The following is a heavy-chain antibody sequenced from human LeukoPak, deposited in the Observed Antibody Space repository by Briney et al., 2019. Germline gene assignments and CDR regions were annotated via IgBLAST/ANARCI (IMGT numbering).Heavy chain of an antibody. J-gene: IGHJ6*02. CDR2: IYSGGST. Sequence: GGSLRLSCAASGFTVSSNYMSWVRQAPGKGLEWVSVIYSGGSTYYADSVKGRFTISRYNSKNTLYLQMNSLRAEDTAVYYCARDSAYGDYNYYYYGMDVWGQGTTVTVSS. V-gene: IGHV3-53*01. CDR1: GFTVSSNY. CDR3: ARDSAYGDYNYYYYGMDV. D-gene: IGHD4-17*01.